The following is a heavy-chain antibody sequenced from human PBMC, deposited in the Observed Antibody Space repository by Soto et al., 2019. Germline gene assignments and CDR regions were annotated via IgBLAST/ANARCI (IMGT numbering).Heavy chain of an antibody. CDR1: GGTFSSYA. CDR2: IIPIFGTA. CDR3: ARPSPRIVLVPAAILWEAFDS. J-gene: IGHJ3*02. D-gene: IGHD2-2*02. V-gene: IGHV1-69*13. Sequence: SVKVSCKASGGTFSSYAISWVRQAPGQGLEWMGGIIPIFGTANYAQKFQGRVTITADESTSTAYMELSSLRSEDTALYYCARPSPRIVLVPAAILWEAFDSWGQGTMVTVAS.